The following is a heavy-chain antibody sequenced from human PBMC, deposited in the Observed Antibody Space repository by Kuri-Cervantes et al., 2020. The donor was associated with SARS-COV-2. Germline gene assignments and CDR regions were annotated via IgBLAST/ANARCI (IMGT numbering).Heavy chain of an antibody. CDR1: GYSISSGYY. CDR2: IYHSGST. V-gene: IGHV4-38-2*01. J-gene: IGHJ5*02. Sequence: GSLRLSCAVSGYSISSGYYWGWTRQPPGKGLEWIGSIYHSGSTYYNPSLKSRVTISVDTSKNQFSLKLSSVTAADTAVYYCARLKRGSNWFDPWGQGTLVTVSS. CDR3: ARLKRGSNWFDP. D-gene: IGHD2-15*01.